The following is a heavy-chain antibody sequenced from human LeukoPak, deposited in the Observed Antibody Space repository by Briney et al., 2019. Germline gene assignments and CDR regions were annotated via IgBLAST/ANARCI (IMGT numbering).Heavy chain of an antibody. CDR3: ARLYDFWNAYFDY. D-gene: IGHD3-3*01. Sequence: SEALSLTCTVSGGSMSRHYWSWIRQPPGKGLEWIGYIYNSGSTNYNPSLKSRATISVDTSNNQFSLKLNSVTAADTAVYYCARLYDFWNAYFDYWGQGTLVTVSS. V-gene: IGHV4-59*11. CDR1: GGSMSRHY. CDR2: IYNSGST. J-gene: IGHJ4*02.